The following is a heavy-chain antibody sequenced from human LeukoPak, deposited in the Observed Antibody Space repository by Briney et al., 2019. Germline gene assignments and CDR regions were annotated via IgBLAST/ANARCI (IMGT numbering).Heavy chain of an antibody. CDR2: INPNSGGT. Sequence: ASVKVSCKASGYTFTSYDINWVRQATGQGLEWMGWINPNSGGTNYAQKFQGRVTMTRDTSISTAYMELSRLRSDDTAVYYCAREGKAGDFDYWGQGTLVTVSS. D-gene: IGHD6-13*01. CDR1: GYTFTSYD. CDR3: AREGKAGDFDY. V-gene: IGHV1-2*02. J-gene: IGHJ4*02.